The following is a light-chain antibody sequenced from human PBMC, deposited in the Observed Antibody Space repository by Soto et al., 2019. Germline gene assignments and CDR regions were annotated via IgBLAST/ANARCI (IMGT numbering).Light chain of an antibody. Sequence: QSALTQPASVSGSPGQSITISCTGTSSDVGGYNHVSWYQHHPGKVPKLLIYEVSNRPSGVSNRFSGSKSGNTASLTISGLQAEDEADYYCSSYTSSSTLVVFGGGTKVTVL. J-gene: IGLJ2*01. V-gene: IGLV2-14*01. CDR1: SSDVGGYNH. CDR2: EVS. CDR3: SSYTSSSTLVV.